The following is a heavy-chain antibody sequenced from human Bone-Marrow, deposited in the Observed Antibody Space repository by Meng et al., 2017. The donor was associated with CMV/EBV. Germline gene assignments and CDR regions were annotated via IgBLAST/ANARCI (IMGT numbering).Heavy chain of an antibody. V-gene: IGHV4-39*07. Sequence: SETLSLTCTVSGGSISSSSYYWGWIRQPPGKGLEWIGSIYYSGSTYYNPSLKSRVTISVDTSKNQFSLKLSSVNAAETAVYYCAREVLHGGIVVVNAIQGFFDYWGQGTLVTVSS. CDR3: AREVLHGGIVVVNAIQGFFDY. CDR2: IYYSGST. CDR1: GGSISSSSYY. J-gene: IGHJ4*02. D-gene: IGHD2-21*01.